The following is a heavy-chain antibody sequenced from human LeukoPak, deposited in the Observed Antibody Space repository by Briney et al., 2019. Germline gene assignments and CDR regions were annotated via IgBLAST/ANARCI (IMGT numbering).Heavy chain of an antibody. CDR2: INHSGST. CDR3: ARVMTYYYDSSGYYYYYYYYMDV. CDR1: GGSFSGYY. V-gene: IGHV4-34*01. J-gene: IGHJ6*03. D-gene: IGHD3-22*01. Sequence: SETLSLTCAVYGGSFSGYYWSWIRQPPGKGLEWIGEINHSGSTNYNPSLKSRVTISVDTSKNQFSLKLSSVTAADTAVHYCARVMTYYYDSSGYYYYYYYYMDVWGKGTTVTVSS.